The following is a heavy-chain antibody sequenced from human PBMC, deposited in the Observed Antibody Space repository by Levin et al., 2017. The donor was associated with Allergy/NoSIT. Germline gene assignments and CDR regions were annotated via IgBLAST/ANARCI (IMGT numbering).Heavy chain of an antibody. Sequence: GGSLRLSCAASTFVFSDYTMNWVRQAPGKGLEWVASITRRSTFIYYADSVKGRFTISRDNAENSVSLQMNSLRAEDTAVYYCARGLKILTTGSLYHNAMDAWGRGTTVTVSS. CDR3: ARGLKILTTGSLYHNAMDA. J-gene: IGHJ6*02. CDR1: TFVFSDYT. D-gene: IGHD3-9*01. V-gene: IGHV3-21*06. CDR2: ITRRSTFI.